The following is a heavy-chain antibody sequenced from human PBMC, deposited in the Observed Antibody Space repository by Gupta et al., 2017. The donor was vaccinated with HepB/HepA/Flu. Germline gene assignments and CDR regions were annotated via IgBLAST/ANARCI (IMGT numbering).Heavy chain of an antibody. V-gene: IGHV3-23*01. D-gene: IGHD1-26*01. J-gene: IGHJ3*02. CDR2: ISGSGGTT. CDR3: AKRKDSGSYYAAFDI. Sequence: QPGGSLRLYCVASGFSFGSSDLSCVRQAPGKGLEWVSGISGSGGTTYSADSVKGRFTISRDNSKNTLYLQMNSLRAEDTAVYYCAKRKDSGSYYAAFDIWGQGTMVTVSS. CDR1: GFSFGSSD.